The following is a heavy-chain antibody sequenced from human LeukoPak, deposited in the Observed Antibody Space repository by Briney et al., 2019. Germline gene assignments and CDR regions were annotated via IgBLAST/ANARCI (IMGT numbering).Heavy chain of an antibody. CDR1: GFTFSSYA. Sequence: GFLRLSCAASGFTFSSYAMSWVRQAPGKGLEWVSAISGSGGSTYYADSVKGRFTISRDNSKNTLYLQMNSLRAEDTAVYYCAKLYSGYDGYGMDVWGQGTTVTVSS. CDR2: ISGSGGST. CDR3: AKLYSGYDGYGMDV. J-gene: IGHJ6*02. V-gene: IGHV3-23*01. D-gene: IGHD5-12*01.